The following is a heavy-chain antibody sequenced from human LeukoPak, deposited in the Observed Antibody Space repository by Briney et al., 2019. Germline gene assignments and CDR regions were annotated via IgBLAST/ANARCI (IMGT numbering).Heavy chain of an antibody. J-gene: IGHJ4*02. D-gene: IGHD4-23*01. Sequence: GASVKVSCKVSGYTLTELSMHWVRQAPGKGLEWMGGFDPEDGETIYAQKFQGRVTMTEDTSTDTAYMELSSLRSEDTAVYYCATDLTTVVRTVVPGRWGQGTLVTVSS. CDR2: FDPEDGET. CDR3: ATDLTTVVRTVVPGR. CDR1: GYTLTELS. V-gene: IGHV1-24*01.